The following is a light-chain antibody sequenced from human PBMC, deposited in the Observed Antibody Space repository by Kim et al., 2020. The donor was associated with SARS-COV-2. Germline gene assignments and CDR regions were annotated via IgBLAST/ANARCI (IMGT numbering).Light chain of an antibody. CDR1: QGISSA. Sequence: ASVGDRVTMTCRASQGISSALAWYQQKPGKAPKLLIYDASSLESGVPSRFSGSGSGTDFTLTISSLQPEDFATYYCQQFNSYPFTFGQGTRLEIK. CDR2: DAS. J-gene: IGKJ5*01. V-gene: IGKV1-13*02. CDR3: QQFNSYPFT.